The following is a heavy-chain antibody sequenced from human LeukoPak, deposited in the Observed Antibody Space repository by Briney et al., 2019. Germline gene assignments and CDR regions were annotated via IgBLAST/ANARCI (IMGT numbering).Heavy chain of an antibody. D-gene: IGHD6-19*01. CDR1: GGSISSSSYY. Sequence: SETLSLTCTVSGGSISSSSYYWGWIRQPRGKGLEWIGSIYYSGSTYYNPSLKSRVTISVDTSKNQFSLKLSSVTDADTAVYYCARDHDGSGWHDNWGQGTLVTVSS. J-gene: IGHJ4*02. CDR3: ARDHDGSGWHDN. V-gene: IGHV4-39*07. CDR2: IYYSGST.